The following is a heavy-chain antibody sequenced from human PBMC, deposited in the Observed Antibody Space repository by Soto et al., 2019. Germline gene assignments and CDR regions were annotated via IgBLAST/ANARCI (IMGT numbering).Heavy chain of an antibody. V-gene: IGHV3-23*01. D-gene: IGHD2-21*02. Sequence: PGWSLRLSCAASVFTFSSYAMSWVRQAPGKGLEWVSAISGSGGSTYYADSVKGRFTISRDNSKNTLYLQMNSLRADDTAVYYCAKARLIGPGHYWGQGTLVTVSS. CDR2: ISGSGGST. CDR3: AKARLIGPGHY. J-gene: IGHJ4*02. CDR1: VFTFSSYA.